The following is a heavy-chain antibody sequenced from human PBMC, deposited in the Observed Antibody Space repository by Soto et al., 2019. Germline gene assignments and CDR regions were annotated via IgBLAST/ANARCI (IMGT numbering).Heavy chain of an antibody. Sequence: SETLSLTCTVSGGSISSYYWSWIRQPPGKGLEWIGYIYYSGSTNFNPSLKSRVTISVDTSKNQFSLKLSSVSAADTALYYFARVERGTATTVVDVFDIWGAGTMVTVSS. D-gene: IGHD1-1*01. CDR2: IYYSGST. CDR1: GGSISSYY. J-gene: IGHJ3*02. CDR3: ARVERGTATTVVDVFDI. V-gene: IGHV4-59*12.